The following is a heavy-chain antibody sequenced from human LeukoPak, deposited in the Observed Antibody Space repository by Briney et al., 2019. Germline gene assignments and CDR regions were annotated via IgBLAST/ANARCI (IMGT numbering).Heavy chain of an antibody. J-gene: IGHJ6*02. Sequence: VASVKVSCKASGYTFTSYYMHWVRQAPGQGLEWMGIINPSGGSTSYAQKFQGRVTMTRDTSTSTVYMELSSLRSEDTAVYYCARDLMAIVVVVALYYYAMDVWGQGTTVTVSS. D-gene: IGHD2-15*01. CDR1: GYTFTSYY. CDR3: ARDLMAIVVVVALYYYAMDV. V-gene: IGHV1-46*01. CDR2: INPSGGST.